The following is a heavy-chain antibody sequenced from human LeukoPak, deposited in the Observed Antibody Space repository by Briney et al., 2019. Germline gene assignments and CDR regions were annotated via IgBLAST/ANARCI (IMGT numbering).Heavy chain of an antibody. V-gene: IGHV1-18*01. Sequence: ASVKVSCKASGYTFTSYGISWVRQAPGQGLEWMGWISTYNGNTDYAQKLQGRLTMTTATSTSTAYMELRSLRSDDTALYYCAKDTRGYSYAFDYWGQGTLVTVSS. CDR2: ISTYNGNT. J-gene: IGHJ4*02. CDR3: AKDTRGYSYAFDY. D-gene: IGHD5-18*01. CDR1: GYTFTSYG.